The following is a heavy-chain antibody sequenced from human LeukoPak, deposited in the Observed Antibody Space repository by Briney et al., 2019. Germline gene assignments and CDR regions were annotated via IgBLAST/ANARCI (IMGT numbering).Heavy chain of an antibody. J-gene: IGHJ5*02. V-gene: IGHV3-21*01. Sequence: GGSLRLSCAASGFTFSSYIMNWVRQAPGKGLEWVSSISSSSSYIYYADSVKGRFTISRDNAKNSLYLQMNSLRAEDTAVYYCARARRGDYDTRIPTPLNWFDPWGQGTLVTVSS. CDR1: GFTFSSYI. CDR2: ISSSSSYI. CDR3: ARARRGDYDTRIPTPLNWFDP. D-gene: IGHD3-16*01.